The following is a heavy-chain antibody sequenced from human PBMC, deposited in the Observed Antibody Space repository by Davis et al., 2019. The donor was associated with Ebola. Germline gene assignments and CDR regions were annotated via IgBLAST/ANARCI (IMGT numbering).Heavy chain of an antibody. V-gene: IGHV1-69*13. CDR3: ARALGYCSSTSCLYYYYYYMDV. D-gene: IGHD2-2*01. CDR1: GGTFSSYA. CDR2: IIPIFGTA. Sequence: SVKVSCKASGGTFSSYAISWVRQAPGQGLEWMGGIIPIFGTANYAQKFQGRVTITADESTSTAYMELSSLRSEDTAVYYCARALGYCSSTSCLYYYYYYMDVWGKGTTVTVSS. J-gene: IGHJ6*03.